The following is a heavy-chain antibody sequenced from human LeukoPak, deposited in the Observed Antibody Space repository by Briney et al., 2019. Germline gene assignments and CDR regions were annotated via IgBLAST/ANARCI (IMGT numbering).Heavy chain of an antibody. CDR1: GFTFSTYA. V-gene: IGHV3-30-3*01. CDR3: VRDQGS. Sequence: GGSLRLSCVVSGFTFSTYAMYWVRQAPGKGLEWVAIISHDGTGKYYAGSVKGRFTISRDSSKSTLYLQMNSLRIEDTAMYYCVRDQGSWGQGTLVTVSS. CDR2: ISHDGTGK. J-gene: IGHJ5*02.